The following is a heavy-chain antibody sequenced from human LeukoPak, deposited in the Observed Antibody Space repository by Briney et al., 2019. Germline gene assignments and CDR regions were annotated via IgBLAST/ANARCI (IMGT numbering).Heavy chain of an antibody. CDR2: IYSGGST. J-gene: IGHJ6*02. CDR3: ARQKGSPYGMDV. CDR1: GFTVSSNY. Sequence: GGSLRLSCAASGFTVSSNYMSWVRQAPGKGLEWVSVIYSGGSTYYADSVKGRFTISRDNSKNTLYLQMNSLRAEDTAVYYCARQKGSPYGMDVWGQGTTVTVSS. V-gene: IGHV3-53*01.